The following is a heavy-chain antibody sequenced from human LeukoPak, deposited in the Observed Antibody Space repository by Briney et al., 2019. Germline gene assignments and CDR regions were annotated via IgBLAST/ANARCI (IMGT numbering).Heavy chain of an antibody. CDR1: GGSIRNYY. J-gene: IGHJ4*02. D-gene: IGHD7-27*01. CDR3: ARGLTGDPNFDY. V-gene: IGHV4-59*01. Sequence: SETLSLTCTVSGGSIRNYYWSWIRQPPGKGLDFIGYIYYSGSTNYNPSLKSRVTISVDTSKNQFSLKLSSVTAADTAVYYCARGLTGDPNFDYWGQGTLVTVSS. CDR2: IYYSGST.